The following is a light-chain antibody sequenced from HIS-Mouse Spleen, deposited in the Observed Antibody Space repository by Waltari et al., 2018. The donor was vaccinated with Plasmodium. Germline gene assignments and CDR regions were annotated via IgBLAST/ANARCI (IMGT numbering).Light chain of an antibody. CDR3: QQYDNHPTSFT. V-gene: IGKV1-33*01. J-gene: IGKJ3*01. CDR1: QGISNY. CDR2: DDS. Sequence: DIQMTQSPSSLSASVGDRVTITCPASQGISNYLNWYQQKPGKAPKLLIYDDSNLEIGFPVRFSGSGTGTDFTFTISSLHPEDIATYYCQQYDNHPTSFTFGPGTKVDIK.